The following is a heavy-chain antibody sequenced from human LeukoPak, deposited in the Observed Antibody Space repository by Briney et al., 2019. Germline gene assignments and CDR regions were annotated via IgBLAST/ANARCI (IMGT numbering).Heavy chain of an antibody. CDR3: AKVPVGATRENYYYHMDV. V-gene: IGHV3-23*01. D-gene: IGHD1-26*01. J-gene: IGHJ6*03. Sequence: GGTLRLSCAASGFTFSRYAMTWVRQAPGKGVGWVSGISGRAASTYYADSVKGRFTISRDNSNNTLYLQMNSLRAEDTAVYYCAKVPVGATRENYYYHMDVWGKGTTVTVSS. CDR2: ISGRAAST. CDR1: GFTFSRYA.